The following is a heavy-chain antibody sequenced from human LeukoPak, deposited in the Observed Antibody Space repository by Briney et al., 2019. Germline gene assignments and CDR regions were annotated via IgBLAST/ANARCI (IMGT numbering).Heavy chain of an antibody. V-gene: IGHV4-34*01. Sequence: SETLSLTCAVYGGSFSGYYWSWIRQPPGKGLEWIGEINHNGSTNYNPSLKSRVTISVDTSKNQFSLKLSSVTAADTAVYYCARGRRSTIFGVVIIGGYMDVWGKGTTVTVSS. J-gene: IGHJ6*03. CDR3: ARGRRSTIFGVVIIGGYMDV. CDR2: INHNGST. D-gene: IGHD3-3*01. CDR1: GGSFSGYY.